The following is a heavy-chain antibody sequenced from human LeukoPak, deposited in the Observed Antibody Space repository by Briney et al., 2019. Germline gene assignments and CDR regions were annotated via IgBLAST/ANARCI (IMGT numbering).Heavy chain of an antibody. V-gene: IGHV4-30-4*08. CDR1: GGSISSGDYY. Sequence: SETLSLTCTLSGGSISSGDYYWSWIRQPPGKGLEWIGYIYYSGSTFHYNPSLKSRVNISVDTSKNQFSLRLSSVTAVDTAVYYCASTNCSSASCYGANWFDPWGQGTLVTVSS. CDR2: IYYSGST. J-gene: IGHJ5*02. CDR3: ASTNCSSASCYGANWFDP. D-gene: IGHD2-2*01.